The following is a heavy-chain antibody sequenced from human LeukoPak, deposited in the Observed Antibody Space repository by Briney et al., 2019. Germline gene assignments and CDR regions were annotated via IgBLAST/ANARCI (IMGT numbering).Heavy chain of an antibody. J-gene: IGHJ4*02. V-gene: IGHV1-69*05. CDR1: GGTFSSYA. D-gene: IGHD6-6*01. Sequence: SVKVSCKASGGTFSSYAISWVRQAPGQGLERMGGIIPIFGTANYAQKFQGRVTITTDESTSTAYMELSSLRSEDTAVYYCARENEQLGAFDYWGQGTLVTVSS. CDR2: IIPIFGTA. CDR3: ARENEQLGAFDY.